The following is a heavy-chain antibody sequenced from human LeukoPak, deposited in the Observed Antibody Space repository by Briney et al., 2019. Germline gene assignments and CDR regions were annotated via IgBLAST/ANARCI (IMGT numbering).Heavy chain of an antibody. V-gene: IGHV3-23*01. CDR1: GFTFSNSA. CDR3: AKGIYSSGWSYFDY. CDR2: LSGSGITT. Sequence: GGSLRLSCAASGFTFSNSAMSWVRQAPGKGLEWVSTLSGSGITTYYADSVTGRFTISRDNSKNTLYLQMNSLRAEDTAVYYCAKGIYSSGWSYFDYWGHGTLVTVSS. D-gene: IGHD6-19*01. J-gene: IGHJ4*01.